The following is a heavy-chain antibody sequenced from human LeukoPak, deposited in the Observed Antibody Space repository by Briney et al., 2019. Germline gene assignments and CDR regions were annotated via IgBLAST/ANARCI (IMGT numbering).Heavy chain of an antibody. J-gene: IGHJ5*02. CDR3: ARAPIVVVVSNWFDP. V-gene: IGHV4-34*01. Sequence: KPSETLSLTCAVYVGSFSGYYWSWIRQPPGKGLEWIGEINHSGSTNYNPSLKSRVTISVDTSKNQFSLKLSSVTAADTAVYYCARAPIVVVVSNWFDPWGQEALVTVSS. CDR2: INHSGST. D-gene: IGHD2-15*01. CDR1: VGSFSGYY.